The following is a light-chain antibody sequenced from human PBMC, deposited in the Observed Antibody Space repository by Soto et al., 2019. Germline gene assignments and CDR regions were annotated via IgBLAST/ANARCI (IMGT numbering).Light chain of an antibody. CDR3: QQFSSYPLT. CDR1: QTVRNNY. Sequence: FVWTHSPGTLSFSPGEMATLSFRASQTVRNNYLACYQQKPCQAPRLLIYDASSRATGIPERFSGGGSGTDFTLTISRLEPEDFAVYYCQQFSSYPLTFGGGTKVDIK. V-gene: IGKV3-20*01. J-gene: IGKJ4*01. CDR2: DAS.